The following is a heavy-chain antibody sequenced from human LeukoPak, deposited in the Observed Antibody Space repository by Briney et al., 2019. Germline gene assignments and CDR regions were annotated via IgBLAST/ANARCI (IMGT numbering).Heavy chain of an antibody. J-gene: IGHJ4*02. CDR1: GFTVSSNY. CDR2: IKSKTDGGTT. Sequence: GGSLRLSCAASGFTVSSNYMSWVRQAPGKGLEWVGRIKSKTDGGTTDCAAPLKGRFTISRDDSKNTLYLQMDSLKTEDTAVYYCTTYLYYNDGSGYYPVDYWGQGTLVTVSS. CDR3: TTYLYYNDGSGYYPVDY. V-gene: IGHV3-15*01. D-gene: IGHD3-22*01.